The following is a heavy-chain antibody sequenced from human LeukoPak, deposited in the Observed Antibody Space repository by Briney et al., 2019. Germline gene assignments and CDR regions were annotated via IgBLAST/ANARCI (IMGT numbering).Heavy chain of an antibody. CDR1: GGSISSYY. V-gene: IGHV4-59*01. J-gene: IGHJ4*02. CDR3: ARDYGSGSQPFDY. D-gene: IGHD3-10*01. CDR2: IYYRGST. Sequence: SETLSLTCTVSGGSISSYYWSWIRQPPGKGLEWIGYIYYRGSTNYNPSLKSRVTISVDTSKNQFSLKLSSVTAADTAVYYCARDYGSGSQPFDYWGQGTLVTVSS.